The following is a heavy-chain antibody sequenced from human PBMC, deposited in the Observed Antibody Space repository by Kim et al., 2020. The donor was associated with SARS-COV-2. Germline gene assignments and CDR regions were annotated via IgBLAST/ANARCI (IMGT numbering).Heavy chain of an antibody. D-gene: IGHD2-15*01. V-gene: IGHV3-23*01. CDR3: AKVGDPNVVVADRFDY. Sequence: SVKGRFTISRDNSKNTLYLQMNSLRAEDTAVYYCAKVGDPNVVVADRFDYWGQGTLVTVSS. J-gene: IGHJ4*02.